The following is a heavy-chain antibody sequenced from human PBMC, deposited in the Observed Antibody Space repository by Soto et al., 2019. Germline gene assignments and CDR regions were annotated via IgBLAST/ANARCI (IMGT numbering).Heavy chain of an antibody. CDR2: ISYDGSNK. Sequence: QVQLVESGGGVVQPGRSLRLSCAASGFTFSSYGMHWVRQAPGKGLEWVAVISYDGSNKYYADSVKGRFTISRDNSKNTLYLQMNSLRAEDTAVYYCAKRNCSSTSCQNYYFDYWGQGTLVTGSS. CDR3: AKRNCSSTSCQNYYFDY. V-gene: IGHV3-30*18. J-gene: IGHJ4*02. D-gene: IGHD2-2*01. CDR1: GFTFSSYG.